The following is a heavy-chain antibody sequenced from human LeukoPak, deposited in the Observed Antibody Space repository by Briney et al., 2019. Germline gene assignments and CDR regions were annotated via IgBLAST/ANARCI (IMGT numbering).Heavy chain of an antibody. V-gene: IGHV4-38-2*02. Sequence: SETLSLTCTVSGYSISSGYYWGWIRQPPGKGLEWIGSIYHSGSTYYNPSLKSRVTISVDTSKNQFSLKLSSVTAADTAVYYCARDDRPGRSDFDYWGQGTLVTVSS. CDR2: IYHSGST. J-gene: IGHJ4*02. CDR3: ARDDRPGRSDFDY. CDR1: GYSISSGYY.